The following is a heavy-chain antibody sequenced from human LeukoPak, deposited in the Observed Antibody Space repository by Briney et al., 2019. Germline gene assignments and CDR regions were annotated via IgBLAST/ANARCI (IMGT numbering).Heavy chain of an antibody. D-gene: IGHD6-13*01. CDR1: SGSISSYY. CDR2: IYYSGST. Sequence: SETLSLTCTVSSGSISSYYWSWLRQPPGKGLEWIGYIYYSGSTNYNPSLKSRVTISVDTSKNQFSLKLSSVTAADTAVYYCARYSSSWYFRRDNNWFDPWGQGTLVTVSS. V-gene: IGHV4-59*08. CDR3: ARYSSSWYFRRDNNWFDP. J-gene: IGHJ5*02.